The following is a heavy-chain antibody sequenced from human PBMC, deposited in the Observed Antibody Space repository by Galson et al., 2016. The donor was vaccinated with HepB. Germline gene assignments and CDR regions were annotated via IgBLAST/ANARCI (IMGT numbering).Heavy chain of an antibody. CDR2: IWYDGSNK. J-gene: IGHJ6*03. CDR1: GFSFSNYG. CDR3: AREAHSSGWYNMDV. V-gene: IGHV3-33*01. Sequence: SLRLSCAASGFSFSNYGMYWVRQAPGKGLEWVTVIWYDGSNKYYADSVKGRFTISRDSSKNTLYLQMNSLRAEDTAVYYCAREAHSSGWYNMDVWGKGTTVTVSS. D-gene: IGHD6-19*01.